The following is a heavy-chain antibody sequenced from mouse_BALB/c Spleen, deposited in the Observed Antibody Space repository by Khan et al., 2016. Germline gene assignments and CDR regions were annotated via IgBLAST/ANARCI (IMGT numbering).Heavy chain of an antibody. D-gene: IGHD1-1*01. V-gene: IGHV9-3*02. CDR2: INTNTGEP. J-gene: IGHJ3*01. CDR1: GYTFTNYG. Sequence: QIQLVQSGPELKKPGETVKISCKASGYTFTNYGMNWVKQAPGKGLKWMGWINTNTGEPTYAEEFKGRFAFSLENTASPAYLQINNLKNKDTATYFCAEDYYGSNWFAYWGQGTLVTVSA. CDR3: AEDYYGSNWFAY.